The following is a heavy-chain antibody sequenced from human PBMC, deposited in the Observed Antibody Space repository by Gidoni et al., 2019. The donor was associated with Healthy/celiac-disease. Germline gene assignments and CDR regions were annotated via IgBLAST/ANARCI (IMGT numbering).Heavy chain of an antibody. CDR3: AKGGAAWVEEVDY. D-gene: IGHD6-13*01. V-gene: IGHV3-9*01. J-gene: IGHJ4*02. Sequence: EVQLVESGGGLVQPGRSLRLSCAASGFTFDDYAMHWVRQAPGKGLEWVSGISWNSGSIGYADSVKGRFTISRDNAKNSLYLQMNSLRAEDTALYYCAKGGAAWVEEVDYWGQGTLVTVSS. CDR1: GFTFDDYA. CDR2: ISWNSGSI.